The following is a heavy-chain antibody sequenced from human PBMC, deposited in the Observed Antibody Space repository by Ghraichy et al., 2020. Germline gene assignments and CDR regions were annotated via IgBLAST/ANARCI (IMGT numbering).Heavy chain of an antibody. CDR1: GGSISSSSYY. V-gene: IGHV4-39*01. CDR2: IYYSGST. J-gene: IGHJ4*02. Sequence: SETLSLTCTVSGGSISSSSYYWGWIRQPPGKGLEWIGSIYYSGSTYYNPSLKSRVTISVDTSKNQFSLKLSSVTAADTAVYYCATKNQQLVLTILYWGQGTLVTVSS. CDR3: ATKNQQLVLTILY. D-gene: IGHD6-13*01.